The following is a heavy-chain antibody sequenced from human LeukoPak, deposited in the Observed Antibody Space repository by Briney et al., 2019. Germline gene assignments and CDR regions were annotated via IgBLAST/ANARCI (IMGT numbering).Heavy chain of an antibody. CDR1: GFSFSSYA. CDR2: ISYDGGNK. V-gene: IGHV3-30-3*01. J-gene: IGHJ4*02. CDR3: ARAAMSEYASGWYSLAY. D-gene: IGHD6-19*01. Sequence: PGGSLRLSCTASGFSFSSYAIHWVRQAPGKGLEWVAVISYDGGNKYYADSVKGRFTISRDNSKSTVYLQMNSLRTGDTAVYYRARAAMSEYASGWYSLAYWGQGTLGIVSS.